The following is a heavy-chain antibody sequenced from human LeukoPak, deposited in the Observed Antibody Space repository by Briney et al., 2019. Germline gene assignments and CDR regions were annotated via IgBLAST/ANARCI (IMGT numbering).Heavy chain of an antibody. Sequence: GGSLRLSCAASGFTFSSYAMSWVHQAPGKGLEWVSAISGSGGSTYYADSVKGRFTISRDNSKNTLYLQMNSLRAEDTAVYYCAKDSNPLDYDILTGYAKWGQGTLVTVSS. D-gene: IGHD3-9*01. CDR2: ISGSGGST. CDR3: AKDSNPLDYDILTGYAK. V-gene: IGHV3-23*01. J-gene: IGHJ4*02. CDR1: GFTFSSYA.